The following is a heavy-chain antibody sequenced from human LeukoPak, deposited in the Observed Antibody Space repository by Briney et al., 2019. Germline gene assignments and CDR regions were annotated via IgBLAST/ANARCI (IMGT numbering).Heavy chain of an antibody. CDR1: GFTFNTYA. J-gene: IGHJ4*02. CDR3: AKQVGATDFDY. Sequence: AGGSLRLSCAASGFTFNTYAMNWVRQAPGKGLEWVSGITTNGDSTYYADSVKGRFTLSRDNSKSTLYLQMNSLRAEDTAIYYCAKQVGATDFDYWGQGTLVTVSS. CDR2: ITTNGDST. D-gene: IGHD1-26*01. V-gene: IGHV3-23*01.